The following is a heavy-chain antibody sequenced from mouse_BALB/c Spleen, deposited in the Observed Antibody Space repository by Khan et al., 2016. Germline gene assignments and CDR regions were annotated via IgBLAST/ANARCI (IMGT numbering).Heavy chain of an antibody. CDR1: GYTFTNYG. Sequence: QVQLKQSGPELKKPGETVKISCKASGYTFTNYGMNWVKQAPGKGLKWMGWINTNTGEPTYAEEFKGRFAFSLETSASTAYLQINNLKNEDTATYFCARYGTTYYFDYWGQGTTLTVSS. CDR3: ARYGTTYYFDY. D-gene: IGHD2-1*01. CDR2: INTNTGEP. V-gene: IGHV9-3*02. J-gene: IGHJ2*01.